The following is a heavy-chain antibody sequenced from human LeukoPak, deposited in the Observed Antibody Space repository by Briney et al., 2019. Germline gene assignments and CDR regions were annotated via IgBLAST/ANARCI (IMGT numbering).Heavy chain of an antibody. J-gene: IGHJ4*02. D-gene: IGHD3-22*01. CDR2: INPNSDGT. V-gene: IGHV1-2*02. CDR3: ARANGIEYYYDSSGYFDY. CDR1: GYTFIGYY. Sequence: ASVKVSCKASGYTFIGYYMHWVRQAPGQGLEWMGWINPNSDGTNYAQKFQGRVTMTRDTSISTAYMELSRLRSDDTAVYYCARANGIEYYYDSSGYFDYWGQGTLVTVSS.